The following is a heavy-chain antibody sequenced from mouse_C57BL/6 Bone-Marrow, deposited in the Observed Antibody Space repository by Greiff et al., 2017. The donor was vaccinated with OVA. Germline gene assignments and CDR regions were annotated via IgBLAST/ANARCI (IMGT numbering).Heavy chain of an antibody. V-gene: IGHV1-81*01. D-gene: IGHD2-1*01. CDR3: ARGDYYGNYVGY. Sequence: QVQLKESGAELARPGASVKLSCKASGYTFTSYGISWVKQRTGQGLEWIGEIYPRSGNTYYNEKFKGKATLTADKSSSTAYMELRSLTSEDSAVYFCARGDYYGNYVGYWGQGTTLTVSS. CDR2: IYPRSGNT. J-gene: IGHJ2*01. CDR1: GYTFTSYG.